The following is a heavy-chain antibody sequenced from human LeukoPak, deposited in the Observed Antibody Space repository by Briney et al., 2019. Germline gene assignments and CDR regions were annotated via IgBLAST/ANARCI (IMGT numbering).Heavy chain of an antibody. D-gene: IGHD2-15*01. J-gene: IGHJ3*02. V-gene: IGHV3-23*01. CDR2: ISGSGAST. Sequence: GGSLRLSCAASGFTFSSYATNWVRQAPGKGLEWVSTISGSGASTYYADSVKGRFTISRDNSKNTLYLQMNSLRAEDTAVYYCAKDLRDIVVVVAAFSAFDIWGQGTMVTVSS. CDR1: GFTFSSYA. CDR3: AKDLRDIVVVVAAFSAFDI.